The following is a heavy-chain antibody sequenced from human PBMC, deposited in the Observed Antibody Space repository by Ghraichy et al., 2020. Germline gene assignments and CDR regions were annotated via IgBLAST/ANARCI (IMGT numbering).Heavy chain of an antibody. J-gene: IGHJ4*02. V-gene: IGHV3-7*03. D-gene: IGHD3-16*01. Sequence: GGSLRLSCAASGFTFRNYWMNWVRQAPGKGLEWVACIKEDGTQQYYVDSVEGRFTISRDNAKNLLYLQLDCLRADDTAVYYCSRGGGWFPDYWGQGTLVSVSS. CDR2: IKEDGTQQ. CDR1: GFTFRNYW. CDR3: SRGGGWFPDY.